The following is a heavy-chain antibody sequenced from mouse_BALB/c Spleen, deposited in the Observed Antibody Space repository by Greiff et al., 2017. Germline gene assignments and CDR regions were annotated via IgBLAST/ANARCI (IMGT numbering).Heavy chain of an antibody. Sequence: VQLKESGGDLVKPGGSLKLSCAASGFTFSSYGMSWVRQTPDKRLEWVATISSGGSYTYYPDSVKGRFTISRDNAKNTLYLQMSSLKSEDTAMYYCARQGLRQYFDYWGQGTTLTVSS. V-gene: IGHV5-6*01. CDR1: GFTFSSYG. CDR2: ISSGGSYT. J-gene: IGHJ2*01. D-gene: IGHD2-2*01. CDR3: ARQGLRQYFDY.